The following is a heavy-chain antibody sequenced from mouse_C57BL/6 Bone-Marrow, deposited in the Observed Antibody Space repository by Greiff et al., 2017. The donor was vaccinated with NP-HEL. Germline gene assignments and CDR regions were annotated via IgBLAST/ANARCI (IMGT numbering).Heavy chain of an antibody. J-gene: IGHJ1*03. CDR3: ARGDWAYWYFDV. Sequence: VQLQQPGAELVMPGASVKLSCKASGYTFTSYWMHWVKQRPGQGLEWIGEIDPSDSYTNYNQKFKGKSTLTVDKSSSTAYMQLSSLTSEDSAVYYCARGDWAYWYFDVWGTGTTVTVSS. CDR2: IDPSDSYT. V-gene: IGHV1-69*01. D-gene: IGHD4-1*01. CDR1: GYTFTSYW.